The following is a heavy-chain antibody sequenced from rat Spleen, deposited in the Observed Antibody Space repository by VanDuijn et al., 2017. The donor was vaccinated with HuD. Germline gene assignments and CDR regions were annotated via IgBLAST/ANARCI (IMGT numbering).Heavy chain of an antibody. CDR2: ISYDDRST. CDR1: GFTFSDFG. V-gene: IGHV5-29*01. Sequence: EVQLVESGGGLVQPGRSLKVSCAASGFTFSDFGMAWVRQAPTKGLEWVATISYDDRSTYYRDSVKGRFTISRDNVKSTLYLQMDSLRSEDTASYYCVRHGYTRYYFDYWGQGVMVTVSS. J-gene: IGHJ2*01. CDR3: VRHGYTRYYFDY. D-gene: IGHD1-9*01.